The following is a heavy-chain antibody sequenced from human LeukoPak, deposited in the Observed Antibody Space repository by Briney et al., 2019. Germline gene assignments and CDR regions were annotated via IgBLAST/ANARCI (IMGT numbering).Heavy chain of an antibody. J-gene: IGHJ4*02. CDR3: AKDASIILDFFDY. CDR1: GFTFSSYA. CDR2: ITGSGGST. Sequence: GGSLRLSCAVSGFTFSSYAMSWVRQAPGKGLDWVSGITGSGGSTYYADSVRGRFTISRDNSKNTLFLQMNSLRAEDTAVYYCAKDASIILDFFDYWGQGTLVTISS. V-gene: IGHV3-23*01. D-gene: IGHD2-8*02.